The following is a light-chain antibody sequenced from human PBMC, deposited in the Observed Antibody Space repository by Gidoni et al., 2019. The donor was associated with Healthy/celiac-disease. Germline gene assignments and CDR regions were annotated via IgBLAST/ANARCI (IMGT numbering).Light chain of an antibody. J-gene: IGKJ4*01. CDR1: QSVSSY. Sequence: EIVLTQSPATLSVSPGERATLSCRASQSVSSYLAWYQQKPGQAPRLLIYDASNRATGIPARFSGSGSGTDFTLTISSLEPEDFAVYYCQQRSNYPLTFGGGTKVEIK. CDR3: QQRSNYPLT. V-gene: IGKV3-11*01. CDR2: DAS.